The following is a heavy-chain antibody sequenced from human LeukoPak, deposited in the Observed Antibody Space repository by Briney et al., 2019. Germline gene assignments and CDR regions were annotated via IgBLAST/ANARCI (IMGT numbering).Heavy chain of an antibody. CDR1: GGSICSYY. J-gene: IGHJ6*02. CDR2: IYSSGST. Sequence: SETLSLTCTVSGGSICSYYWSCIRQPPGKGLEWIGYIYSSGSTNYNPSLKSRVTISVDTSKNHASQKLIYVTAADTAVYYCARGGSVYGMDVWGQGATVTVSS. V-gene: IGHV4-59*01. D-gene: IGHD6-6*01. CDR3: ARGGSVYGMDV.